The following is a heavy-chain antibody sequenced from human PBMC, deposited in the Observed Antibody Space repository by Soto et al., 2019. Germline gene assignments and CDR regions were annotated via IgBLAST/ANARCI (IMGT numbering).Heavy chain of an antibody. D-gene: IGHD3-10*01. V-gene: IGHV1-69*13. CDR2: IIPIFGTA. CDR3: ARDHITMVRGVIPHYYYYGMDV. CDR1: GGTFSSYA. Sequence: ASVKVSCKASGGTFSSYAISWVRQAPGQGLEWMGGIIPIFGTANYAQKFQGRVTITADESTSTAYMELSSLRSEDTAVYYCARDHITMVRGVIPHYYYYGMDVWGQGTTVTVSS. J-gene: IGHJ6*02.